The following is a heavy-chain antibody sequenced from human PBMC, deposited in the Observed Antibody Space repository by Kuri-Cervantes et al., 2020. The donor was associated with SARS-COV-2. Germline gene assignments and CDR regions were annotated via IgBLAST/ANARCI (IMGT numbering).Heavy chain of an antibody. CDR2: IYPGDSDT. CDR3: ARLSSGYFDYYYYYMDV. Sequence: GGSLKISCKGSGYSFTSYWIGWVRQMPGKGLEWMGIIYPGDSDTRYSPSFQGQVTISADKSISTAYLQWSSLKASDTAMYYCARLSSGYFDYYYYYMDVWGKGTTVTVSS. J-gene: IGHJ6*03. CDR1: GYSFTSYW. D-gene: IGHD3-22*01. V-gene: IGHV5-51*01.